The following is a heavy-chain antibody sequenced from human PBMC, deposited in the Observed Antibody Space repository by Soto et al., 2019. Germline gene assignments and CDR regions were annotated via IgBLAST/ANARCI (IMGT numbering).Heavy chain of an antibody. J-gene: IGHJ4*02. CDR2: IYYSGST. CDR1: GGSISSSSYY. CDR3: ARLARYFDWLPTSIDY. V-gene: IGHV4-39*01. D-gene: IGHD3-9*01. Sequence: SETLSLTCTVSGGSISSSSYYWGWIRQPPGKGLEWIGSIYYSGSTYYNPSLKSRVTISVDTSKNQFSLKLSSVTAADTAVYYCARLARYFDWLPTSIDYWGQGTLVTVSS.